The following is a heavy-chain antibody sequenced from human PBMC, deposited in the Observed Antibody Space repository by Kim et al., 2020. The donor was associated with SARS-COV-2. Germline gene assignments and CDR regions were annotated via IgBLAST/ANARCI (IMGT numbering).Heavy chain of an antibody. V-gene: IGHV3-30*18. D-gene: IGHD1-26*01. J-gene: IGHJ4*02. CDR1: GFTFNTYG. CDR3: AKASTGCYFGYDN. CDR2: VSSDGRNK. Sequence: GGSLRLSCAASGFTFNTYGMHWVRQAPGKGLEWVAVVSSDGRNKYYADSVKGRFTISRDNAKNTLYLQMNSLRIEDTAVYYCAKASTGCYFGYDNWGQGTMVTVS.